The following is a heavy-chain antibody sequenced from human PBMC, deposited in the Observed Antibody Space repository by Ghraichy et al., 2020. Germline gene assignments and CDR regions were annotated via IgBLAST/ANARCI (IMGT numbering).Heavy chain of an antibody. Sequence: SVKVSCKASGYTFTYRYLHWVRQAPGQALEWMGWITPFNGNTNYAQKFQDRVTITRDTSMRTAYMELSSLRSEDTAMYYCARGAPIVGATNDAFDIWGQGTMVTVSS. V-gene: IGHV1-45*02. J-gene: IGHJ3*02. CDR3: ARGAPIVGATNDAFDI. CDR1: GYTFTYRY. D-gene: IGHD1-26*01. CDR2: ITPFNGNT.